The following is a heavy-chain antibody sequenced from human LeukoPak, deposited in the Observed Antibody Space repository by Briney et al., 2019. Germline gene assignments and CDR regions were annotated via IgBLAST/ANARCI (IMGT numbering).Heavy chain of an antibody. CDR2: IYSGGST. CDR3: ARELYYDYVWGTYRDY. J-gene: IGHJ4*02. CDR1: GFTVSSNY. D-gene: IGHD3-16*01. V-gene: IGHV3-53*01. Sequence: GGSLRLSCAASGFTVSSNYMSWGRQAPGKGLEWVSVIYSGGSTYYADSVKGRFTISRDNSKNTLYLQMNSLRAEDTAVYYCARELYYDYVWGTYRDYWGQGTLVTVSS.